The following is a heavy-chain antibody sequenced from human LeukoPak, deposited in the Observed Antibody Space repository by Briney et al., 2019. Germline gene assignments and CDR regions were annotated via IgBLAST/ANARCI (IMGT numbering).Heavy chain of an antibody. CDR2: IKQDGSEK. J-gene: IGHJ4*02. CDR3: ARGRYYDSSGYSPGDY. Sequence: SGGSLRLSCAASGFTFSSYWMIWVRQAPGKGLEWVANIKQDGSEKYYGDSVKGRFTISRDNATNSLYLQMNSLRAEDTAVYYCARGRYYDSSGYSPGDYWGQGTLVTVSS. CDR1: GFTFSSYW. D-gene: IGHD3-22*01. V-gene: IGHV3-7*01.